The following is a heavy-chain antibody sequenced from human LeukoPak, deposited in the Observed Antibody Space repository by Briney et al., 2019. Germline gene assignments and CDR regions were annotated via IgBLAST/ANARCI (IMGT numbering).Heavy chain of an antibody. D-gene: IGHD6-13*01. Sequence: ASVNVSCKASGYTFTTYYLHWVRQAPGQGLEWMGLINPSGASTSYAQKFQGRVTMTRDTSTSTVYMELSSLRSEDTAVYYCARIIAASATWDYWGQGTLVTVSS. J-gene: IGHJ4*02. CDR3: ARIIAASATWDY. CDR2: INPSGAST. V-gene: IGHV1-46*01. CDR1: GYTFTTYY.